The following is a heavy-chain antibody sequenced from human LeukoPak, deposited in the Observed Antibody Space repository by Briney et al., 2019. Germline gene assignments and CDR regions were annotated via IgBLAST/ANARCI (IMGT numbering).Heavy chain of an antibody. CDR1: GGSISSYY. CDR3: ARDERGYSYGYSDY. CDR2: IYYSGST. D-gene: IGHD5-18*01. V-gene: IGHV4-59*12. Sequence: SETLSLTCIVSGGSISSYYWSWIRQPPGKGLEWIGYIYYSGSTNYNPSLKSRVTISVDTSKNQFSLKLSSVTAADTAVYYCARDERGYSYGYSDYWGQGTLVTVSS. J-gene: IGHJ4*02.